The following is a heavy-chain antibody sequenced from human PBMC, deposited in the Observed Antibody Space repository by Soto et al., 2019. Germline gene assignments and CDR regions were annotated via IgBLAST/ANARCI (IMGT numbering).Heavy chain of an antibody. CDR2: IYYSGST. CDR3: ARDPIPDYYGSGSYYPTGFDY. D-gene: IGHD3-10*01. Sequence: LSLTCTVSGGSISSYYWSWIRQPPGKGLEWIGYIYYSGSTNYNPSLKSRVTISVDTSKNQFSLKLSSVTAADTAVYYCARDPIPDYYGSGSYYPTGFDYWGQGTLVTVSS. CDR1: GGSISSYY. V-gene: IGHV4-59*01. J-gene: IGHJ4*02.